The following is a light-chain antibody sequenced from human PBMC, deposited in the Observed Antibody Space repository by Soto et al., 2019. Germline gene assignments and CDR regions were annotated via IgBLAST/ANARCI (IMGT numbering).Light chain of an antibody. CDR2: AAS. J-gene: IGKJ5*01. CDR3: QQFNDYPIT. Sequence: DIQMTQSPSSLSASVGDSVTITCRASQNIKTYLNWYQQKPGKAPNLLIYAASSLHSGVPSRFSGSGSGTEFTLAISSLQPEDFATYYCQQFNDYPITFGQGTRLEIK. V-gene: IGKV1-17*01. CDR1: QNIKTY.